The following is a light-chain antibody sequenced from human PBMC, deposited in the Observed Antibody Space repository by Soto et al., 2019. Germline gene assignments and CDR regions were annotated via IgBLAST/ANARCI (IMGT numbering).Light chain of an antibody. CDR3: CSYAGSSTVV. CDR1: SSDVGSYNL. V-gene: IGLV2-23*01. CDR2: EGS. J-gene: IGLJ2*01. Sequence: QSALTQPASVSGSPRQSITISCTGTSSDVGSYNLVSWYQQYPGKAPKLIIYEGSKRPSGVSNRFSGSKSGNTASLTISGLQAEDEADYYCCSYAGSSTVVFGGGTKVTVL.